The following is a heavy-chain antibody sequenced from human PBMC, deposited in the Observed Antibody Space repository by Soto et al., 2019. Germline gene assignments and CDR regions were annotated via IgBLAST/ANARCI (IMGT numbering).Heavy chain of an antibody. V-gene: IGHV4-59*01. CDR2: IHYSGTT. Sequence: TLSLTTAVSSTSISRYYWSCIRQPPGKGLEWIANIHYSGTTNYNPSLASRVTLSVDTSKNQFSLKMTSVTAADRAMYFGARDNSYAIDYWGRGTLVTVFS. CDR3: ARDNSYAIDY. CDR1: STSISRYY. J-gene: IGHJ4*02. D-gene: IGHD2-8*01.